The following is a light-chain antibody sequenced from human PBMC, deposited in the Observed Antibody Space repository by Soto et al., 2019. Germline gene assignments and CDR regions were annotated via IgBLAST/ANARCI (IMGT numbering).Light chain of an antibody. Sequence: QSVLTQPPSVSAAPGQKVSISSSGSSSNIGINYVSWYQQLPGTAPKLLIYDNNKRPSGIPDRFSGSKSGTSATLGITGLQTGDEADYYCGTWDSSLSAGVFGGGTKLTVL. CDR3: GTWDSSLSAGV. CDR1: SSNIGINY. V-gene: IGLV1-51*01. CDR2: DNN. J-gene: IGLJ2*01.